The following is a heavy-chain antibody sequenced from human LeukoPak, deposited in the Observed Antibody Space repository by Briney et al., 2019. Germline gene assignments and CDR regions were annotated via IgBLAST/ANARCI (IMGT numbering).Heavy chain of an antibody. CDR2: ISWNSGSI. D-gene: IGHD3-10*01. CDR3: ARLAMIRGVKFDP. J-gene: IGHJ5*02. V-gene: IGHV3-9*01. Sequence: GRSLRLSCAASGFTFNDYAMHWVRHAPGKGLEWVSGISWNSGSIGYADSVRGRFTISRDNAKNSLYLQMNSLRAEDTAVYYCARLAMIRGVKFDPWGQGTLVTVSS. CDR1: GFTFNDYA.